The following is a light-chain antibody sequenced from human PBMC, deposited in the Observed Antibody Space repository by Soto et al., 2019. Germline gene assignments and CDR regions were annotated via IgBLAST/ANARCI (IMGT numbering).Light chain of an antibody. CDR3: QQSYRTPYT. V-gene: IGKV1-39*01. Sequence: DIQMTQSPSSLSASVGDRVTITCRASQGISTYLVWYQQRQGRAPKLLIYDASSLLSGVPSRFGGSRSGTDFTLTISSLQPEDFATYYCQQSYRTPYTFGQGTKLETK. CDR2: DAS. CDR1: QGISTY. J-gene: IGKJ2*01.